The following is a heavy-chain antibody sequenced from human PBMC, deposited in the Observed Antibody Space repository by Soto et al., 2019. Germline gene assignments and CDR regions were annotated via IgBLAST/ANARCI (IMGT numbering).Heavy chain of an antibody. CDR2: ISYDGSNK. Sequence: QVQLVESGGGVVQPGRSLRLSCAASGFTFSSYAMHWVRQAPGKGLEWVAVISYDGSNKYYADSVKGRFTISRDNSKNTLYLQMTSLRAEDTAVYYCARDYDYVWGSYRYDAFDIWGQGTMVTVSS. J-gene: IGHJ3*02. CDR3: ARDYDYVWGSYRYDAFDI. D-gene: IGHD3-16*02. V-gene: IGHV3-30-3*01. CDR1: GFTFSSYA.